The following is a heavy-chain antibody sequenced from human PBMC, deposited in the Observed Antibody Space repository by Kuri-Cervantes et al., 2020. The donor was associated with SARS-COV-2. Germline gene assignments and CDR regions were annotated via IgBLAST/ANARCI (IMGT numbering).Heavy chain of an antibody. V-gene: IGHV1-46*01. CDR2: INPSGGST. CDR3: ARGGSYYLDEYYFDY. CDR1: GYTFTSYG. D-gene: IGHD1-26*01. Sequence: ASVKVSCKASGYTFTSYGISWVRQAPGQGLEWMGIINPSGGSTSYAQKFQGRVTMTRDTSTSTVYMELSSLRSEDTAVYYCARGGSYYLDEYYFDYWGQGTLVTVSS. J-gene: IGHJ4*02.